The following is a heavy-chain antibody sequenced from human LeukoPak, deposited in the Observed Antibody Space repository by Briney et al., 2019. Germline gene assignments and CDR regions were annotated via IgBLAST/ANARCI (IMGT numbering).Heavy chain of an antibody. V-gene: IGHV3-23*01. CDR2: ISGSGGST. Sequence: GGSLRLSCAASGFTFSSYAMSWVRQAPGKGLEWVSAISGSGGSTYYADSVKGRFTISRDEPKNTLYLQMNSLRTEDTAVYYCAKVRRSGSCYDLFDYWGQGCLVTVSS. CDR1: GFTFSSYA. J-gene: IGHJ4*02. CDR3: AKVRRSGSCYDLFDY. D-gene: IGHD1-26*01.